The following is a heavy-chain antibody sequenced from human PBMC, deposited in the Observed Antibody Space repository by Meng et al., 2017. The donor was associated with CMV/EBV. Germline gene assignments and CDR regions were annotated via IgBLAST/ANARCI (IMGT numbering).Heavy chain of an antibody. J-gene: IGHJ6*02. CDR1: GFTFSSYS. CDR2: ISSSSSYI. Sequence: LSLTCAASGFTFSSYSMNWVRQAPGKGLEWVSSISSSSSYIYYADSVKGRFTISRDNAKNSLYLQMNSLRAEDTAVYYCVREKDGYNPYYYGMDVWGQGTTVTVSS. D-gene: IGHD5-24*01. CDR3: VREKDGYNPYYYGMDV. V-gene: IGHV3-21*01.